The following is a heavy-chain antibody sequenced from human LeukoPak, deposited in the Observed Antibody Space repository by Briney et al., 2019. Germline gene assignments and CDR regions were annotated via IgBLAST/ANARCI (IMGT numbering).Heavy chain of an antibody. CDR3: ARVSLRPRGYSGYGVDY. V-gene: IGHV4-34*01. Sequence: SETLSLTCAVYGGSFSGYYWSWIRQPPRKGLEWIGEINHSGSTNYNPSLKSRVTISVDTSKNQFSLKLSSVTAADTAVYYCARVSLRPRGYSGYGVDYWGQGPLVTVSS. D-gene: IGHD5-12*01. CDR2: INHSGST. J-gene: IGHJ4*02. CDR1: GGSFSGYY.